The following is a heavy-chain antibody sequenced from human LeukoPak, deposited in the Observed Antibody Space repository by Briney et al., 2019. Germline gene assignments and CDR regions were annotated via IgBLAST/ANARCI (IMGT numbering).Heavy chain of an antibody. CDR1: GFTFSSYA. CDR3: ARADSSSERGYFDY. CDR2: ISYDGSNK. D-gene: IGHD6-13*01. V-gene: IGHV3-30-3*01. J-gene: IGHJ4*02. Sequence: GGSLRLSCAASGFTFSSYAMHWVRQAPGKGLEWVVVISYDGSNKYYADSVKGRFTISRDNSKNTLYLQMNSLRAEDTAVYYCARADSSSERGYFDYWGQGTLVTVSS.